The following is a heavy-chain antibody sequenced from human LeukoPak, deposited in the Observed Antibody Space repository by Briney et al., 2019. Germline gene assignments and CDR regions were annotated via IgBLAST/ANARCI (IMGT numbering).Heavy chain of an antibody. CDR2: ISYSGT. Sequence: SETLSLTCTVSGGSISISNYYWGWIRQPPGRGLEWIGSISYSGTYYNPSLKSRLIISVDTSKNHFSLNLRSVTAADTAAYYCARRTSNPVGAIDYWGQGTLVTVSS. CDR3: ARRTSNPVGAIDY. V-gene: IGHV4-39*01. J-gene: IGHJ4*02. D-gene: IGHD1-26*01. CDR1: GGSISISNYY.